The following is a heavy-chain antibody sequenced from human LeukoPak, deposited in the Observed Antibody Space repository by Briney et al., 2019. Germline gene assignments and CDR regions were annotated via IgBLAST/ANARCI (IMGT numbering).Heavy chain of an antibody. CDR1: GFTVSSNY. CDR2: ISSSGSTI. J-gene: IGHJ4*02. V-gene: IGHV3-11*04. Sequence: GGSLRLSCAASGFTVSSNYMSWVRQAPGKGLEWVSYISSSGSTIDYADSVKGRFTISRDNAKNSLSLQMNSLRAEDTAVYYCERENYDSSGSDGPFDYWGQGTLVTVSS. D-gene: IGHD3-22*01. CDR3: ERENYDSSGSDGPFDY.